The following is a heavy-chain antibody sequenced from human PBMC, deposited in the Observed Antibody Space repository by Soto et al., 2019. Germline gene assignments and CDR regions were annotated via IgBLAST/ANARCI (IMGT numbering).Heavy chain of an antibody. Sequence: QVQLEQSGAEVRKPGSSVKVSCKASGGTFSRSAISWVRQAPGQGLEWMGGIIPFFGTANYAQKFHGRVTITADEPTGTAYMDLSSLTSEDTAIYYCAKFAESSGYFDYWGQGALITVSS. D-gene: IGHD6-19*01. CDR2: IIPFFGTA. CDR3: AKFAESSGYFDY. CDR1: GGTFSRSA. V-gene: IGHV1-69*01. J-gene: IGHJ4*02.